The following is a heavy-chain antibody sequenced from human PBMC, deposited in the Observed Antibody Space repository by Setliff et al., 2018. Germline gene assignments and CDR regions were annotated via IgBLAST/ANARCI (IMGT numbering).Heavy chain of an antibody. CDR3: VREYSGGGLM. D-gene: IGHD6-19*01. V-gene: IGHV1-3*01. CDR1: GYTFTSYG. Sequence: ASVKVSCKASGYTFTSYGVHWVRQAPGQRLEWMGWINAANGNTKYSQKFQGRVTITRDTSASTVYMELSSLRSDDTAVYYCVREYSGGGLMWGQGTMVTVSS. CDR2: INAANGNT. J-gene: IGHJ3*01.